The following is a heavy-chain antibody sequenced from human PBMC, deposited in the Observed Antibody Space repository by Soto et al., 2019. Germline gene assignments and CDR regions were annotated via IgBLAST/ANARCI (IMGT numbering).Heavy chain of an antibody. D-gene: IGHD4-17*01. J-gene: IGHJ6*02. Sequence: QVQLQESGPGLVKPSGTLSLTCAVSGGSISSSNWWSWVRQPPGKELEWIGEIYHSGSTNYNPSLKSRVTIPVDKSKNQFSLKLSSGTAADTAVYYCARAKNTEMVYGDYSYGMDVWGQGTTVTVSS. CDR1: GGSISSSNW. CDR3: ARAKNTEMVYGDYSYGMDV. V-gene: IGHV4-4*02. CDR2: IYHSGST.